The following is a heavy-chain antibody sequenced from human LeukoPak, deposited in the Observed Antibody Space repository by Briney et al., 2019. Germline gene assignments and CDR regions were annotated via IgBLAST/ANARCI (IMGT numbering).Heavy chain of an antibody. CDR3: ARKFGTGWFFDY. CDR2: VSYSGST. J-gene: IGHJ4*02. V-gene: IGHV4-59*01. D-gene: IGHD6-19*01. CDR1: GGSISTYY. Sequence: PSETLSLTCTVSGGSISTYYWTWIRQPPGKGLEWIGYVSYSGSTNYNPSLKSRLTIPVDTSKSQFSLELSSVTAADTAVYYCARKFGTGWFFDYWGRGTLVTVSS.